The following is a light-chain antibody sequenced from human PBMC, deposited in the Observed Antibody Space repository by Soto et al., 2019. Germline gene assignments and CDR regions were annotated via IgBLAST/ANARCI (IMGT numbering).Light chain of an antibody. J-gene: IGLJ1*01. V-gene: IGLV2-14*03. CDR1: SSDVGGYNY. Sequence: QSVLTQPASLSGSPGHSITISCTGTSSDVGGYNYVPWYQHHPGKAPKLLIYDVSNRPSGISNRFSGSKSDNTASLTISGLQPEDEADYYCSSYTTSNTRQIVFGTGTKVTVL. CDR2: DVS. CDR3: SSYTTSNTRQIV.